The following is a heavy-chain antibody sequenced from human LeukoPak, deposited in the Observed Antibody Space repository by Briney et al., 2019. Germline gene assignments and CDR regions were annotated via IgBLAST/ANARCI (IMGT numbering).Heavy chain of an antibody. CDR3: VRQSRGNSVGFDY. J-gene: IGHJ4*02. CDR2: IYYSGST. Sequence: SETLSLTCTVSGGSISRYYWSWVRQPPGKGLEWIGYIYYSGSTNYNPSLKSRVTISLDTSKNQFSLELTSVNAADTAKYYCVRQSRGNSVGFDYWGQGTLITVSS. V-gene: IGHV4-59*08. D-gene: IGHD4-23*01. CDR1: GGSISRYY.